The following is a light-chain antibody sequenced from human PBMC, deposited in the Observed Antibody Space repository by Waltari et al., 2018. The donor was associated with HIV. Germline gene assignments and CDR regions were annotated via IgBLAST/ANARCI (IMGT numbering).Light chain of an antibody. J-gene: IGLJ2*01. CDR3: SSYTTTNTII. Sequence: QSALTQPASVSGSPGQSITISCTGPSSDFGAYEYVSWYRQHPDKAPQLLIYDVFYRPSGVSHRFSGSKSGNTASLTISGLQAEDEAVYSCSSYTTTNTIIFGGGTKLTVL. CDR1: SSDFGAYEY. CDR2: DVF. V-gene: IGLV2-14*03.